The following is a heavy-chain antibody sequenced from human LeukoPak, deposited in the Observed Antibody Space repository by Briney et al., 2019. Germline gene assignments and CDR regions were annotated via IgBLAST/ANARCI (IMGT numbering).Heavy chain of an antibody. CDR1: GYTFTSYA. J-gene: IGHJ6*02. V-gene: IGHV1-3*01. CDR3: ARDLPVLSSSWYDYYYGMDV. CDR2: INAGNGNT. Sequence: ASVKVSCKASGYTFTSYAMHWVRQAPGQRLEWMGWINAGNGNTNYAQKLQGRVTMTTDTSTSTAYMELRSLRSDDTAVYYCARDLPVLSSSWYDYYYGMDVWGQGTTVTVSS. D-gene: IGHD6-13*01.